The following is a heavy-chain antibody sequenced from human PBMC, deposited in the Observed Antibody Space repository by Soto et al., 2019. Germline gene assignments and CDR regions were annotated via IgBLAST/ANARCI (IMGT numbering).Heavy chain of an antibody. CDR3: ARDIGFDYVN. CDR2: VKEDGSEL. J-gene: IGHJ4*02. CDR1: GFNVMSYW. D-gene: IGHD3-16*01. V-gene: IGHV3-7*01. Sequence: HPGGSLRLSCAVSGFNVMSYWMSWVRQAPGKGLEWVASVKEDGSELYYLHSVRGRFSMTRDSAGNALHLTMNYLSAEDTGVYFRARDIGFDYVNWGQGIPVTVSS.